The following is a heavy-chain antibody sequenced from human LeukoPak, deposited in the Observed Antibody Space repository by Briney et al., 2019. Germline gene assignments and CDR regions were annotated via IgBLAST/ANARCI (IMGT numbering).Heavy chain of an antibody. D-gene: IGHD5-18*01. J-gene: IGHJ4*02. CDR2: IIPILGTA. CDR3: ARDSPRLYSYGYALFDY. CDR1: GGTFSSYA. V-gene: IGHV1-69*04. Sequence: ASVKVSCKASGGTFSSYAISWVRQAPGQGLEWMGRIIPILGTANYAQKFQGRVTITADKSTSTAYMELSSLRSEDTAVYYCARDSPRLYSYGYALFDYWGQGTLVTVSS.